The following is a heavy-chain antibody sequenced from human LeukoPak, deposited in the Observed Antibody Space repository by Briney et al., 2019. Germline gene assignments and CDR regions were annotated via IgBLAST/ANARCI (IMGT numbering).Heavy chain of an antibody. V-gene: IGHV3-48*03. CDR2: ISSSGSTI. D-gene: IGHD4-17*01. CDR1: GFTFNSYE. J-gene: IGHJ4*02. Sequence: PGGSLRLSCAASGFTFNSYEMNWVRQAPGKGLEWVSYISSSGSTIYYADSVKGRFTISRDNAKNSLYLQMNSVRAEDMAVYYCARADGDAFQYYFDYWGQGTLVTVSS. CDR3: ARADGDAFQYYFDY.